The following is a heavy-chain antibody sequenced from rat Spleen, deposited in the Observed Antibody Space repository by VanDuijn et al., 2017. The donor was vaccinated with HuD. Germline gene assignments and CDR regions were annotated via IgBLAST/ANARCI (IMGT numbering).Heavy chain of an antibody. CDR2: ISYDGSTA. J-gene: IGHJ2*01. CDR1: GFTFSNYD. Sequence: EVQLVESGGGLVQPGRSLKLSCAASGFTFSNYDMVWVRQAPTKGLKWVSSISYDGSTAYYRDSVKGRFTVSRDNAKSTLYLQMDSLRSEDTATYYCASEGYYWGQGVMVTVSS. CDR3: ASEGYY. D-gene: IGHD1-11*01. V-gene: IGHV5-29*01.